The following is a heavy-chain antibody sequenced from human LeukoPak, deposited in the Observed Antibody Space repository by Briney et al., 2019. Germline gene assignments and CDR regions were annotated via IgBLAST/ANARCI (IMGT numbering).Heavy chain of an antibody. CDR2: IKKDGRDK. V-gene: IGHV3-7*01. CDR1: GFTLSSYW. D-gene: IGHD1-7*01. Sequence: SGFTLSSYWMSWVRQAPGKGVXGXANIKKDGRDKLYVDSVEGGFTISRDHAKNSLYLQMNSLRVADTAVYYCVRSGTSASFDYWGQGTLVTVSS. CDR3: VRSGTSASFDY. J-gene: IGHJ4*02.